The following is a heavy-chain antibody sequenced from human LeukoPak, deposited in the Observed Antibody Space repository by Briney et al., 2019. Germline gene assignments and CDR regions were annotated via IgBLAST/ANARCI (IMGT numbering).Heavy chain of an antibody. J-gene: IGHJ6*03. V-gene: IGHV3-23*01. Sequence: GGTLRLSCAASGFTFSSYGMSWVRQAPGKGLEWVSAISGSGGSTYYADSVKGRFTISRDNSKNTLYLQMNSLRAEDTAVYYCAKSLVLRYFWCMDVWGKGTTVTISS. CDR1: GFTFSSYG. CDR3: AKSLVLRYFWCMDV. D-gene: IGHD3-9*01. CDR2: ISGSGGST.